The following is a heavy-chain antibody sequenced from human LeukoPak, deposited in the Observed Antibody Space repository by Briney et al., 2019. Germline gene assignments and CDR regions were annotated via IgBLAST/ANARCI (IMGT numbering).Heavy chain of an antibody. V-gene: IGHV3-74*01. CDR1: GFSFSNCW. Sequence: GGSLRLSCAASGFSFSNCWMHWVRQAPGKGLVWVSRINMDASSTNYADSVEGRFTISRDNAKNTLYLQMDSLRAEDTAVYYCARDGFYYYTSGAPYYFDSWGHGTLVTVSS. D-gene: IGHD3-10*01. J-gene: IGHJ4*01. CDR3: ARDGFYYYTSGAPYYFDS. CDR2: INMDASST.